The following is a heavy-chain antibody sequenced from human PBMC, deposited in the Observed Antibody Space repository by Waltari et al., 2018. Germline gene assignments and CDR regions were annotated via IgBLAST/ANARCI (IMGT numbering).Heavy chain of an antibody. CDR2: ISSSGSTI. J-gene: IGHJ4*02. CDR1: GFTFSSYE. Sequence: EVQLVESGGGLVQPGGSLRLSCAASGFTFSSYEMKWVRQAPGKGLEWVSYISSSGSTIYYADSVKGRFTISRDNAKSTVSLEMNSLRPDDTALYYCARDRAFAVSLQDWGQGTPVTVSS. V-gene: IGHV3-48*03. CDR3: ARDRAFAVSLQD. D-gene: IGHD4-17*01.